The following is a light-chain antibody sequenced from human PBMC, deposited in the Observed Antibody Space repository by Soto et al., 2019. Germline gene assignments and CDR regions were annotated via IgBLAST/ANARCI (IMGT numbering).Light chain of an antibody. J-gene: IGLJ2*01. CDR3: ETWDSNRARV. V-gene: IGLV4-60*03. CDR2: LEGSGSY. Sequence: QLVLTQSSSASASLGSSVKLTCTLSSGHSSYIIAWHQQQPGKAPRYLMKLEGSGSYNKGSGVPDRFSGSSSGADRYLTISNLQSEDEADYYCETWDSNRARVFGGGTQLTVL. CDR1: SGHSSYI.